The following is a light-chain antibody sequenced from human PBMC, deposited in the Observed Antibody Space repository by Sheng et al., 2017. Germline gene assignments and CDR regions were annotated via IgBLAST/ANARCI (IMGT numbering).Light chain of an antibody. Sequence: DIQMTQSPSTLSASVGDRVTITCRASQSINTWLAWYQQKPGKAPNLLIYKASSLEGGVPSRFSGSGSGTEFTLTITSLQPDDFATYYCQQYNSYSTFGQGTKVEIK. CDR3: QQYNSYST. V-gene: IGKV1-5*03. CDR1: QSINTW. CDR2: KAS. J-gene: IGKJ1*01.